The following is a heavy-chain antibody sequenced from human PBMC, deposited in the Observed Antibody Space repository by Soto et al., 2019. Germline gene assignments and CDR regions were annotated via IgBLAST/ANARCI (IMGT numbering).Heavy chain of an antibody. D-gene: IGHD3-22*01. CDR3: ARSYDSSGYYPDSYHYGMDV. CDR1: GGTFSSYA. J-gene: IGHJ6*02. Sequence: SVNVSCKASGGTFSSYAISWVRQAPGQGLEWMGGIIPIFGTANYAQKFQGRVTITADESTSTAYMELSSLRSEDTAVYYCARSYDSSGYYPDSYHYGMDVWGQGTTVTVSS. V-gene: IGHV1-69*13. CDR2: IIPIFGTA.